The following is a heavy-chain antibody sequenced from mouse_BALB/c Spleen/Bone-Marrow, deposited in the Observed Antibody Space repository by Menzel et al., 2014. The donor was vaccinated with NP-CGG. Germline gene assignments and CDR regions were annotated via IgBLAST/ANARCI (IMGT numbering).Heavy chain of an antibody. CDR1: GFTFSSYG. CDR3: ARQGTTVVAPAMDY. Sequence: EVKLMESGGDLVKPGGSLKLSCAASGFTFSSYGMSWVRQTPDKRLEWVATISSGGTYTYYPDSGKGRFTISRDNAKHTLYLQMSSLKSEDTAMYYCARQGTTVVAPAMDYWGQGTSVTVSS. CDR2: ISSGGTYT. V-gene: IGHV5-6*01. J-gene: IGHJ4*01. D-gene: IGHD1-1*01.